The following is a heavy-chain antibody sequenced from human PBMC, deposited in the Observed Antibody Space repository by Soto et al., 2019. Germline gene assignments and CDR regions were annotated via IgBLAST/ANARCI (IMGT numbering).Heavy chain of an antibody. V-gene: IGHV4-39*01. CDR3: ATSTATTYFDN. CDR2: IYYGGST. Sequence: QLQLQESGPGLVKPSETLSLTCTVSGGSISSSTYYWGWIRQPPGKGLEWIRSIYYGGSTYYNPSFMSRVTISVAASKNQFSLRLSSVTAADTAVYYCATSTATTYFDNWGQGTLVTVSS. J-gene: IGHJ4*02. CDR1: GGSISSSTYY. D-gene: IGHD4-17*01.